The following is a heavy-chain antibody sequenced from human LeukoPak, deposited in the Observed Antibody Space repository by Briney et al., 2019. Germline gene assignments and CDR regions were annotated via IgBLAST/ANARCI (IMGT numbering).Heavy chain of an antibody. J-gene: IGHJ5*02. CDR3: ARDFSYDWKVSGWFDP. CDR2: ISSSSTI. V-gene: IGHV3-48*01. Sequence: GGSLRLSCAASGFTFSSYSMNWVRQAPGKGLEWVSYISSSSTIYYADSVKGRFTISRDNAKNSLYLQMNSLRAEDTAVYYCARDFSYDWKVSGWFDPWGQGTLVTVSS. D-gene: IGHD5-12*01. CDR1: GFTFSSYS.